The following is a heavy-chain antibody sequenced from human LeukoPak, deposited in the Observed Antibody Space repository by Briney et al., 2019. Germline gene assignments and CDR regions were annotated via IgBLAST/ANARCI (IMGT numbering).Heavy chain of an antibody. CDR2: ISYDGSNK. V-gene: IGHV3-30*04. CDR1: GFTFSSYT. J-gene: IGHJ4*02. D-gene: IGHD3-16*01. Sequence: PGRSLRLSCVASGFTFSSYTMYWFRQAPGKGLEWLAVISYDGSNKFYADSVKGRFTISRDNSNNTLFVQMNSLRPEDTAEYYCARDKGGGGGGAFDYWGQGALVTVSS. CDR3: ARDKGGGGGGAFDY.